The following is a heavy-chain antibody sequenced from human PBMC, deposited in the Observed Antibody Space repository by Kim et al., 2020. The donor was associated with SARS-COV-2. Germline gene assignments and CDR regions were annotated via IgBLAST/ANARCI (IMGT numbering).Heavy chain of an antibody. J-gene: IGHJ5*02. CDR2: IWYDGSNK. Sequence: GGSLRLSCAASGFTFSSYGMHWVRQAPGKGLEWVAVIWYDGSNKYYADSVKGRFTISRDNSKNTLYLQMNSLRAEDTAVYYCASELEGGWAAAGPGVWFDPWGQGTLVTVSS. CDR3: ASELEGGWAAAGPGVWFDP. V-gene: IGHV3-33*01. CDR1: GFTFSSYG. D-gene: IGHD6-13*01.